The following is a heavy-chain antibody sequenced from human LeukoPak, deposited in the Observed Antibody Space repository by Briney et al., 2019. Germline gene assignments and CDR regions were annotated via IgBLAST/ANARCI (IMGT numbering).Heavy chain of an antibody. D-gene: IGHD3-22*01. CDR3: AKGGDSSGYYQHYSDY. J-gene: IGHJ4*02. V-gene: IGHV3-23*01. CDR1: GFTFRIYA. CDR2: ISGSGCFT. Sequence: PGGSLRLSCAASGFTFRIYAMTWVRQAPGKGLEWVSGISGSGCFTYYADSVRGRFTIARDNSKNTLYLQMNSLRAEDTAVYYCAKGGDSSGYYQHYSDYWGQGTLVTVSS.